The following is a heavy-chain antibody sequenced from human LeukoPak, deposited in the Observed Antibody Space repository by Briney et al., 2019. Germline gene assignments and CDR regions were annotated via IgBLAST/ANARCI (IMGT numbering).Heavy chain of an antibody. D-gene: IGHD2-21*01. V-gene: IGHV3-53*05. CDR2: IYSGGTT. CDR3: ARVGCGGECYDYDYHGMDL. J-gene: IGHJ6*02. CDR1: GFTVSSYY. Sequence: GGSLTLSCEVSGFTVSSYYMSWIRQAPGKGLEWLSVIYSGGTTFYTESVKGRFTISIDNSKNTLYLQMNSLRAEDTAVYYCARVGCGGECYDYDYHGMDLWGQGTTVSV.